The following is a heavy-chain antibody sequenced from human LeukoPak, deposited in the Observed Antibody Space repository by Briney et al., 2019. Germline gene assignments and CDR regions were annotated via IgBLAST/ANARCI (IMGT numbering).Heavy chain of an antibody. J-gene: IGHJ4*02. CDR2: ISYDGRQN. CDR1: GFTFSTYA. CDR3: ARVYLERLTAGYFDH. D-gene: IGHD2-8*01. V-gene: IGHV3-30*04. Sequence: GGSQRLSCAASGFTFSTYAMNWVRQAPGKGLEWVAVISYDGRQNYYADSVKGRFTISRDNSKNTLYLQMNSLRDEDSAAYYCARVYLERLTAGYFDHWGQGTLVTVSS.